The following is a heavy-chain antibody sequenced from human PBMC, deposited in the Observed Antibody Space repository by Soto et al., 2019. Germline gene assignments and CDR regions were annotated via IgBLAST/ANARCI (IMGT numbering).Heavy chain of an antibody. CDR2: INHSGST. CDR1: GGSFSGYY. J-gene: IGHJ5*02. CDR3: ARAPYSSGWYVWFDP. Sequence: PSETLSLTCAVYGGSFSGYYWSWIRQPPGKGLEWIGEINHSGSTNYNPSLKSRVTIPVDTSRNQFSLKLSSVTAADTAVYYCARAPYSSGWYVWFDPWGQGTLVTVSS. V-gene: IGHV4-34*01. D-gene: IGHD6-19*01.